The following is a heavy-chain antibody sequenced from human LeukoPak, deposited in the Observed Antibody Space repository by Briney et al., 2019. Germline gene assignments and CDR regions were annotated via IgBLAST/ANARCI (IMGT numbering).Heavy chain of an antibody. J-gene: IGHJ4*02. CDR2: IYYSGST. D-gene: IGHD4-17*01. CDR1: GGSISSSSYY. Sequence: SETLSLTCTVSGGSISSSSYYWGWIRQPPGKGLEWIGSIYYSGSTYYNPSLKSRVTISVDTSKNQFSLKLSSVTAADTAVYYCARDLSVTKFDYWGQGTLVTVSS. V-gene: IGHV4-39*07. CDR3: ARDLSVTKFDY.